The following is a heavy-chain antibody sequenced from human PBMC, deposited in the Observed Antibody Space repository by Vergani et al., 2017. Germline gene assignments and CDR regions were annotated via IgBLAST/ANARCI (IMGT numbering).Heavy chain of an antibody. CDR2: IYNGEST. CDR1: GGSISSSSRY. CDR3: TRHWAVVAANNWFDP. D-gene: IGHD2-15*01. V-gene: IGHV4-39*01. Sequence: QLQLQQSGPGLVKPSETLSLTCSVSGGSISSSSRYWGWIRQPPGKGLEWIGTIYNGESTYYNPSLRSRATISVDTSKSQFSLKLSSVTAADTAVYYCTRHWAVVAANNWFDPWGQGTLVTVSS. J-gene: IGHJ5*02.